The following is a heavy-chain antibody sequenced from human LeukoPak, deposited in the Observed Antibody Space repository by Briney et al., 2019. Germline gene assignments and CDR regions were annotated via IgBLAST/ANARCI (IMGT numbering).Heavy chain of an antibody. J-gene: IGHJ4*02. CDR3: ASAVPAAKYYNSN. D-gene: IGHD3-10*01. Sequence: GGSLRLSCVASGFTFSDHFMDWFRQAPGKGLGWVGRIRKKNNRYSTEYAASVKGRFTISRDDLNNSLYLQMNSLRTEDTAVYYCASAVPAAKYYNSNWGQGTLVTVSS. CDR2: IRKKNNRYST. CDR1: GFTFSDHF. V-gene: IGHV3-72*01.